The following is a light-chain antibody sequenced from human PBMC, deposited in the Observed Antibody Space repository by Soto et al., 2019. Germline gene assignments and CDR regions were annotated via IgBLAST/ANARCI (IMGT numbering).Light chain of an antibody. Sequence: EIVLTQSPATLSLSPGERATLSCRASQNVANYLDWYQQKPGQAPRLLIYESSNRATGIAARFSGSGSGTDFTLTISSLEPEDFAVYYCHQYNNWPPGTFGQGTKLEIK. CDR3: HQYNNWPPGT. CDR2: ESS. J-gene: IGKJ2*02. V-gene: IGKV3-11*01. CDR1: QNVANY.